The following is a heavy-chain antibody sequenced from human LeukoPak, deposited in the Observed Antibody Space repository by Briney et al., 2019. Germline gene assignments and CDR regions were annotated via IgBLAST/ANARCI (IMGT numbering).Heavy chain of an antibody. D-gene: IGHD5-24*01. CDR3: VGARWLQLDPTPFDY. CDR2: IYYSGST. V-gene: IGHV4-59*01. Sequence: SETLSLTCTVSGDSINNYYWSWIRQPPGKGLEWIGYIYYSGSTNYNPSLKSRVTISVDTSKNQFSLKLSSVTAADTAVYYCVGARWLQLDPTPFDYWGQGTLVTVSS. CDR1: GDSINNYY. J-gene: IGHJ4*02.